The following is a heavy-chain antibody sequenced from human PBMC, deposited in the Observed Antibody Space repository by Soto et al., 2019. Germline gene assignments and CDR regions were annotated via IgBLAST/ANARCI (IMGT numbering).Heavy chain of an antibody. J-gene: IGHJ6*02. V-gene: IGHV1-69*12. CDR1: GGTFSSSA. D-gene: IGHD2-8*01. Sequence: QVQLVQSGAEVKKPGSPVKVSCKASGGTFSSSAISWVRQAPGQGLEWMGGIIPIFGTAEYAQKFQGRVTITADESTSTDFMEVSSLRSEDTAVYYCASNGESYYYYGMDVWGQGTTVTVSS. CDR2: IIPIFGTA. CDR3: ASNGESYYYYGMDV.